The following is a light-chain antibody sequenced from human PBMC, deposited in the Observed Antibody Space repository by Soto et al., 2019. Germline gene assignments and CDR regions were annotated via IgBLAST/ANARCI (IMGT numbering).Light chain of an antibody. J-gene: IGLJ2*01. V-gene: IGLV1-47*01. CDR2: RNN. CDR3: ASWDDSLGGIV. CDR1: SSNIRTNF. Sequence: QSVLTQPPSASGTPGQRVNISCSGTSSNIRTNFVYWYQHLPGTAPKVLIYRNNQRPSGVPDRFSGSKSGTSASLAISGFRSEDEAHFYCASWDDSLGGIVFGGGTKVTVL.